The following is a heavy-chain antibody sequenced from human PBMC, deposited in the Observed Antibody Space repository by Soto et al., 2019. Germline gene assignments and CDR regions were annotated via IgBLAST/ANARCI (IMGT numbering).Heavy chain of an antibody. CDR3: ARIKIVGILTDYMDV. CDR2: MYYSGST. CDR1: GDSISASSSYY. J-gene: IGHJ6*03. D-gene: IGHD3-3*01. V-gene: IGHV4-39*01. Sequence: QLQLQESGPGLVKPSETLSLSCTVSGDSISASSSYYWGWIRQPPGKGLEWIANMYYSGSTYYNPSLKSRVTISLETSKNQFSLKLNSVPAADTAVYYCARIKIVGILTDYMDVWGKGTTVTVSS.